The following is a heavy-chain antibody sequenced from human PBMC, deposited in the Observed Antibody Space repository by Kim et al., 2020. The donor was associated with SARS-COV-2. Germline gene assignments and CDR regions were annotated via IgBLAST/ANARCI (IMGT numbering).Heavy chain of an antibody. Sequence: DSVKGRFTISRDIAESSLYMQMDSLRAEDTAVYYCASLYYASGTYYRLDYWGQGTLVTVSS. V-gene: IGHV3-11*01. D-gene: IGHD3-10*01. CDR3: ASLYYASGTYYRLDY. J-gene: IGHJ4*02.